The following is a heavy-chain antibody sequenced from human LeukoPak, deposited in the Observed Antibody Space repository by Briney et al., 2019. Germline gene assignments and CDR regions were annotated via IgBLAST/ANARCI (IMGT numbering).Heavy chain of an antibody. Sequence: GTSVKVSCKASGFTFTSSAVQWVRQARGQRLEWIGWIVVGSGNTNYAQKFQERVTITRDMSTSTAYMELSSLRSEDTAAYYCAAVGYCSSTSCYGFDYWGQGTLVTVSS. CDR3: AAVGYCSSTSCYGFDY. J-gene: IGHJ4*02. V-gene: IGHV1-58*01. CDR1: GFTFTSSA. CDR2: IVVGSGNT. D-gene: IGHD2-2*01.